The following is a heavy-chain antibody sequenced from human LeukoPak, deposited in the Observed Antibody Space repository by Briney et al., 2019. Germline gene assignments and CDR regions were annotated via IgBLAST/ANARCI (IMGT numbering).Heavy chain of an antibody. V-gene: IGHV3-33*01. CDR3: ARDSGYFDWLLWNYFDY. CDR1: GFTFSSYG. CDR2: IWYDGSNK. Sequence: GGSLRLSCAASGFTFSSYGMHWVRQAPGKGREWVAVIWYDGSNKYYADSVKGRFTISRDNSKNTLYLQMNSLRAEDTAVYYCARDSGYFDWLLWNYFDYWGQGTLVTVSS. D-gene: IGHD3-9*01. J-gene: IGHJ4*02.